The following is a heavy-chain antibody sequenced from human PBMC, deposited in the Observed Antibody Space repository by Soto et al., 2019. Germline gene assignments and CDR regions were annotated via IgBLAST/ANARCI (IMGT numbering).Heavy chain of an antibody. CDR1: GFTFNNSG. CDR3: VKDRVPGAYGNYYGMDV. D-gene: IGHD5-12*01. V-gene: IGHV3-30*18. J-gene: IGHJ6*02. Sequence: SLRLSCRVSGFTFNNSGMHWVRQAPGKGLEWMAVISYDGSDKYYADSVKGRVIISRDNSKNTLNLEMNSLRAEDTAIYYCVKDRVPGAYGNYYGMDVWGQGTTGTV. CDR2: ISYDGSDK.